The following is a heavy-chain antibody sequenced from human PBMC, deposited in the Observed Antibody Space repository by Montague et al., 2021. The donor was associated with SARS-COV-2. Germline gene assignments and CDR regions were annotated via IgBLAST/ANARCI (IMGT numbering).Heavy chain of an antibody. CDR1: GGSFSGYY. Sequence: SETLSLTCAVYGGSFSGYYWSWIRQPPGKGLEWIGEINHSGSTNYNPSLKSRVTISVDTSKNQFSLKLSSVTAADTAVYYCARVRYYGSGTSLGMDVWGQGTTATVPS. V-gene: IGHV4-34*01. CDR3: ARVRYYGSGTSLGMDV. J-gene: IGHJ6*02. CDR2: INHSGST. D-gene: IGHD3-10*01.